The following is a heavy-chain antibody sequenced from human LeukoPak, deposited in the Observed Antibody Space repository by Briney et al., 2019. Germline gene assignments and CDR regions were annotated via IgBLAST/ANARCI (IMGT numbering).Heavy chain of an antibody. D-gene: IGHD3-3*01. J-gene: IGHJ4*02. Sequence: GGSLRLSCAASGFTFSSYSMNWVRQAPGKGLEWVSSISSSSSYIYYADSVKGRFTISRDNAKNSLYLQMNSLRAEDTAVYYCARVGTILRFLEWWFDYWGQGTLVTVSS. V-gene: IGHV3-21*01. CDR3: ARVGTILRFLEWWFDY. CDR2: ISSSSSYI. CDR1: GFTFSSYS.